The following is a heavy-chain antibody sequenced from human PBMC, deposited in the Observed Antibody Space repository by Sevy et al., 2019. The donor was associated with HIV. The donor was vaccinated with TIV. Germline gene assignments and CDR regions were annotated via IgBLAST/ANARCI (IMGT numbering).Heavy chain of an antibody. Sequence: GGSLRLSCAASGFTFDDYAMHWVRQAPGKGLEWVSGISWNSGSIGYADSVKGRFTISRDNAKNSLYLQMNSLRAEDTALYYCAKVGVAVAGFDYWGQGTLVTVSS. J-gene: IGHJ4*02. CDR3: AKVGVAVAGFDY. D-gene: IGHD6-19*01. CDR2: ISWNSGSI. CDR1: GFTFDDYA. V-gene: IGHV3-9*01.